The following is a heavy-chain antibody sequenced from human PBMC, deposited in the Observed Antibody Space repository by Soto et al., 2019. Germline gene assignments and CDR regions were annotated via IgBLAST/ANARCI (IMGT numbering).Heavy chain of an antibody. CDR3: VKHAEYQLVSWFDP. J-gene: IGHJ5*02. Sequence: EVQLLESGGGLVQPGGSLRLSCAASGYSFSTYAMSWVRQAPGKGLEWVSGISAGGGSPFIADSVKGRFIISRDNDKDTLYLQMNSRTGEDTAIYYCVKHAEYQLVSWFDPWGQGTLVTVSS. CDR1: GYSFSTYA. CDR2: ISAGGGSP. D-gene: IGHD6-6*01. V-gene: IGHV3-23*01.